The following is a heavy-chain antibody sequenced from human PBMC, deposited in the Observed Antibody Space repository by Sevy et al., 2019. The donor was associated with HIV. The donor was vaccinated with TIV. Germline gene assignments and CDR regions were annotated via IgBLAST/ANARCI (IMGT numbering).Heavy chain of an antibody. J-gene: IGHJ4*01. CDR3: EGNLRYVDLGRIRNDY. Sequence: GGSLRLSCAASGFAFSSFEMNWVRQAPGKGLEWLSYISSSGSAIYYADSVKGLFTISRDNAKKSLYRQMNSLHDEDTAFYYFEGNLRYVDLGRIRNDYWGHGTLVTVLL. CDR2: ISSSGSAI. D-gene: IGHD3-9*01. V-gene: IGHV3-48*03. CDR1: GFAFSSFE.